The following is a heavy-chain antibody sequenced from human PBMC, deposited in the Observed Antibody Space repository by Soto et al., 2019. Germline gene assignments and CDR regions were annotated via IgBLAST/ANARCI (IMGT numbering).Heavy chain of an antibody. V-gene: IGHV4-30-2*01. J-gene: IGHJ4*02. CDR1: GGSISSGGYS. CDR3: ARGPPLGY. Sequence: PSETLSLTCAVSGGSISSGGYSWSWIRQPPGKGLECIGYIYHGVSTYYNPSLKSRVTISVDRSKNQFSLKLSSVTAADTAVYYCARGPPLGYWGQGTLVTVS. CDR2: IYHGVST.